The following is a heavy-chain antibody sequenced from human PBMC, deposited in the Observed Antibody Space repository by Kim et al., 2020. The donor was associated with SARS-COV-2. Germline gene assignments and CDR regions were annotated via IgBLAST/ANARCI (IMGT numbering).Heavy chain of an antibody. D-gene: IGHD3-3*02. J-gene: IGHJ3*02. Sequence: SETLSLTCTVSGGSISSSSYYWGWIHQPPGQGLEWIGSIYYSGSNYYNPSLKSRVTISVDTTKNQFSLKLSSVTAADTAVYYCAGHIRADDAFDIWGQGTMVTVSS. CDR2: IYYSGSN. CDR3: AGHIRADDAFDI. CDR1: GGSISSSSYY. V-gene: IGHV4-39*01.